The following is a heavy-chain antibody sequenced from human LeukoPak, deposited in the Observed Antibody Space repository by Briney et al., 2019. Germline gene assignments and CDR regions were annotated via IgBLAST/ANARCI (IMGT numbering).Heavy chain of an antibody. CDR3: AREISWSGFFGF. D-gene: IGHD3-3*01. CDR2: IYNSGTT. Sequence: PSETLSLTCTVSGGSISNYYWSWIRQPPGKGLEWIGYIYNSGTTNYNPSLKNRVTISVDTSKNQFSLKVTSVTAADTAVYYCAREISWSGFFGFWGQGTLVTVSS. CDR1: GGSISNYY. V-gene: IGHV4-59*01. J-gene: IGHJ4*02.